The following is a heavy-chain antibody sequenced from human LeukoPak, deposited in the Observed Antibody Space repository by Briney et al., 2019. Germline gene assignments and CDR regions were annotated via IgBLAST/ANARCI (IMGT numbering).Heavy chain of an antibody. CDR2: VSGSGGST. CDR1: GFTFSSYA. D-gene: IGHD4-23*01. Sequence: PGGSLRLSCAASGFTFSSYAMSWVRQAPGKGLEWVSAVSGSGGSTYYADSVKGRFTISRDNSTNTLYLQMNSLRAEDTAVYYCAKLGVTLSAVDYWGQGTLVTVSS. CDR3: AKLGVTLSAVDY. V-gene: IGHV3-23*01. J-gene: IGHJ4*02.